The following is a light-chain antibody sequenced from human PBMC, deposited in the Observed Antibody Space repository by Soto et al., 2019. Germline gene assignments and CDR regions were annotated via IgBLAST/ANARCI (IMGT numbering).Light chain of an antibody. CDR1: QSVSSS. J-gene: IGKJ3*01. V-gene: IGKV3-15*01. Sequence: EIVMTQSPATLSVSPGERATLSCRASQSVSSSLAWYQQKPGQAPGLLISGASTRATGIPAKFSGSGSGTEFTLTISSLQSEDFAVYYCQQYNSWPPTFGPGTKVDIK. CDR3: QQYNSWPPT. CDR2: GAS.